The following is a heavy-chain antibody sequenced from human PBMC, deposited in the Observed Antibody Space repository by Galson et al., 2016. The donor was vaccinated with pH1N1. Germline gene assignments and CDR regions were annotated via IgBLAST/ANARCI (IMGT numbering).Heavy chain of an antibody. V-gene: IGHV3-30-3*02. CDR3: VKLDSSGYYYGRFDS. CDR1: GFTFNTYA. Sequence: SLRLSCAASGFTFNTYAMHWVRQAPGKGLEWVAFISYDGNKKDFADSVKGRFTISRDNSKNTLYLRTNSLRAEDTAIYYCVKLDSSGYYYGRFDSWGQGTLVTVSS. J-gene: IGHJ4*02. D-gene: IGHD3-22*01. CDR2: ISYDGNKK.